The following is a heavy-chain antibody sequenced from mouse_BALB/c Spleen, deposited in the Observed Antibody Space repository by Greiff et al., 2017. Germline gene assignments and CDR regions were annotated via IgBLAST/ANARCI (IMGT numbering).Heavy chain of an antibody. Sequence: EVQRVESGGGLVQPGGSRKLSCAASGFTFSSFGMHWVRQAPEKGLEWVAYISSGSSTIYYADTVKGRFTISRDNPKNTLFLQMTSLRSEDTAMYYCARGGVRRYFDYWGQGTTLTVSS. CDR2: ISSGSSTI. CDR1: GFTFSSFG. CDR3: ARGGVRRYFDY. V-gene: IGHV5-17*02. J-gene: IGHJ2*01. D-gene: IGHD2-14*01.